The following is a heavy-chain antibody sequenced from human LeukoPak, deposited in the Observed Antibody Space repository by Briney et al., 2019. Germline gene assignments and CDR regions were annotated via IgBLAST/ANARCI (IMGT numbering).Heavy chain of an antibody. CDR2: ISPSSGYI. CDR3: ARGGVTTYGYEF. CDR1: GFTFSSYS. V-gene: IGHV3-21*06. Sequence: GGSLGLSCAASGFTFSSYSMSWVRQAPGKGLEWVSSISPSSGYIYCADSVKGRFTISRDDAKNSLCLQMNSLRAEDTAVYYCARGGVTTYGYEFWGQGAPVTVSS. D-gene: IGHD4-17*01. J-gene: IGHJ4*02.